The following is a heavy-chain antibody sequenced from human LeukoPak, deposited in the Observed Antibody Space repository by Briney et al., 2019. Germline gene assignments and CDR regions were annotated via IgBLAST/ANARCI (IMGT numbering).Heavy chain of an antibody. CDR3: AKEYSSGRIDY. J-gene: IGHJ4*02. CDR1: GFTFSSYG. Sequence: GGSLRLSCAASGFTFSSYGMHWVRQAPGKGLEWVAVIGYDGSTEYYADSVKGRFTISRDNSQNTLYLQANSMRAEDTAVYYCAKEYSSGRIDYWGQGTLVTVSS. V-gene: IGHV3-30*18. D-gene: IGHD6-19*01. CDR2: IGYDGSTE.